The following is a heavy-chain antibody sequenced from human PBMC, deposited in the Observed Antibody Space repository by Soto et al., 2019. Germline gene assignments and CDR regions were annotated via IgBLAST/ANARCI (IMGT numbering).Heavy chain of an antibody. CDR1: GFTFSSYA. Sequence: PGGSLRLSCVASGFTFSSYAMNWVRQAPGMGLEWVSTISGSGGSIYYADSVKGRFAISRDNSKNTLFLQMSSLRVEDTAIYYCAKATATGGGAFDIRGQGTMVT. V-gene: IGHV3-23*01. J-gene: IGHJ3*02. D-gene: IGHD2-8*02. CDR3: AKATATGGGAFDI. CDR2: ISGSGGSI.